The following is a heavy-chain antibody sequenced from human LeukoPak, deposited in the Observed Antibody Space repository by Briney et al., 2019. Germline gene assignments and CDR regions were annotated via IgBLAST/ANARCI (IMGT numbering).Heavy chain of an antibody. V-gene: IGHV1-2*02. CDR2: INPNSGGT. Sequence: GASVKVSCKASGYTFTSYDINWVRQATGQGLEWMGWINPNSGGTNYAQKFQGRVTMTRDTSISTAYMELSRLRSDDTAVYYCARDLPYCSSTSCSHLPYYYYGMDVWGQGTTVTVSS. J-gene: IGHJ6*02. CDR1: GYTFTSYD. D-gene: IGHD2-2*01. CDR3: ARDLPYCSSTSCSHLPYYYYGMDV.